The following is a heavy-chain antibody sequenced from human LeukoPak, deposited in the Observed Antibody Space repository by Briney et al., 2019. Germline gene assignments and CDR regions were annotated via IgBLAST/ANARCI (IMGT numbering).Heavy chain of an antibody. CDR3: ARQDIWFGELVV. CDR2: ISDSGST. D-gene: IGHD3-10*01. V-gene: IGHV4-39*01. Sequence: PSETLSLTCIVSGGSISRSSYYWGWLRQPPGKGLEWNGSISDSGSTYSNPSLRSQVPISVDTSRNQFSLKLRFVTAADTAVYYCARQDIWFGELVVWGQGTTVTVSS. J-gene: IGHJ6*02. CDR1: GGSISRSSYY.